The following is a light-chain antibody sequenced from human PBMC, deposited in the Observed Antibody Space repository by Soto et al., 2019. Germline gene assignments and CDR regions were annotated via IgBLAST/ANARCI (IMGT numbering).Light chain of an antibody. CDR3: HQSGDSPT. V-gene: IGKV3-20*01. CDR1: QTVSSNY. J-gene: IGKJ1*01. Sequence: EIILTQSPDTLSLSPGERATLSRRASQTVSSNYLAWYQQKPGQAPRLLIYGVSNRAPGIPDRFSGSGSGTDITLTIRRLEPEDFAVYYCHQSGDSPTFGQGTKVEIK. CDR2: GVS.